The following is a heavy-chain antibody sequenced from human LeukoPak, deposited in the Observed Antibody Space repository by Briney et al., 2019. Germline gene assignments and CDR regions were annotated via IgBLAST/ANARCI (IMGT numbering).Heavy chain of an antibody. D-gene: IGHD2-2*02. CDR3: ASGYCSSTSCYTSDY. V-gene: IGHV4-30-4*08. J-gene: IGHJ4*02. CDR2: IYYSGST. Sequence: SQTLSLTCTVSGGSISSGDYYWSWIRRPPGKGLEWIGYIYYSGSTYYNPSLKSRVTISVDTSKNQFSLKLSSVTAADTAVYYCASGYCSSTSCYTSDYWGQGTLVTVSS. CDR1: GGSISSGDYY.